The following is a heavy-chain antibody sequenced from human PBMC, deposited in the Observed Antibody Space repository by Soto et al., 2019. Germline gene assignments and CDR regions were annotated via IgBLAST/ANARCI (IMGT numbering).Heavy chain of an antibody. CDR1: GGSISSSNW. J-gene: IGHJ5*02. D-gene: IGHD2-2*01. V-gene: IGHV4-4*02. CDR3: ARVRQYCSGTSCYLDP. CDR2: IHHSGTT. Sequence: SETLSLACAVSGGSISSSNWWHWVRQPPGKGLEWIGEIHHSGTTNYSPSLKSRVAISVDKSKNQFSLKLNSVTAADTAVYYCARVRQYCSGTSCYLDPWGQGTLVTVSS.